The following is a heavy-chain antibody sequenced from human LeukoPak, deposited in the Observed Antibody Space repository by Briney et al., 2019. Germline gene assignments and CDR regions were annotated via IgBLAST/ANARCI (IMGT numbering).Heavy chain of an antibody. CDR2: INPDGSNT. Sequence: GGSLRLSCVASGFTFRTYWMYWVRQAPGKGLVWLSRINPDGSNTTYADSVKGRFTISRDNAKNMLYLQMNSLRAEDTAVYYCAELGITMIGGVWGKGTTVTISS. V-gene: IGHV3-74*01. CDR3: AELGITMIGGV. D-gene: IGHD3-10*02. J-gene: IGHJ6*04. CDR1: GFTFRTYW.